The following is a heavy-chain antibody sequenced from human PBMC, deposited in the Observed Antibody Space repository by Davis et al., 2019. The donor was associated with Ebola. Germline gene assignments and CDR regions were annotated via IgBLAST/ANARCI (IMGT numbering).Heavy chain of an antibody. Sequence: SETLSLTCTVSGGSIISSSSYWGWIRQPPRKGLEWIGSIYYSGITYYNPSLKSRVTISVDTSKNQFSLKLSSVTAADTAVYYCARHYYDFWSGYHSIPYYFDYWGQGTLVTVSS. CDR2: IYYSGIT. D-gene: IGHD3-3*01. J-gene: IGHJ4*02. V-gene: IGHV4-39*01. CDR1: GGSIISSSSY. CDR3: ARHYYDFWSGYHSIPYYFDY.